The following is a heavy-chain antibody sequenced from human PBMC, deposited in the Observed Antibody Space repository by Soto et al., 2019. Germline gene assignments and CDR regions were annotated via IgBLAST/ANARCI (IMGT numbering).Heavy chain of an antibody. V-gene: IGHV3-33*01. J-gene: IGHJ3*02. CDR1: GFTFSSYG. CDR3: ARLGYCSGGSCGAFDI. CDR2: IWYDGSNK. D-gene: IGHD2-15*01. Sequence: QVQLVESGGGVVQPGRSLRLSCAASGFTFSSYGMHWVRQAPGKGLEWVAVIWYDGSNKYYADSVKGRFTISRDNSKNTLYLKMNSLRAEDTAVYYCARLGYCSGGSCGAFDIWGQGTMVTVSS.